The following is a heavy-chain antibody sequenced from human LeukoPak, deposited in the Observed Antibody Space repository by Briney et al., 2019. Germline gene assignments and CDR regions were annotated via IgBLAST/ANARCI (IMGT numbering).Heavy chain of an antibody. D-gene: IGHD6-19*01. J-gene: IGHJ4*02. CDR1: GYTFNDYY. Sequence: ASVKVSCKASGYTFNDYYIHWVRQAPGQGLEWMGWINPNSGGTNYAQKFQGRVTMTRDTSISTAYMELSRLRSDDTAVYYCARVLAVAGYFDYWGQGTLVTVSS. CDR3: ARVLAVAGYFDY. CDR2: INPNSGGT. V-gene: IGHV1-2*02.